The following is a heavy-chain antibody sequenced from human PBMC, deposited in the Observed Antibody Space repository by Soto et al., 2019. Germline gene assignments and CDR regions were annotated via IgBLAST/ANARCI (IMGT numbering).Heavy chain of an antibody. CDR2: IIPIFGTA. D-gene: IGHD1-26*01. J-gene: IGHJ4*02. V-gene: IGHV1-69*06. Sequence: QVQLVQSGAEVKKPGCSVKVSCKASGGTFSSYAISWVRQAPGQGLEWMGGIIPIFGTANYAQKFQGRVTITADKSTSTAYMEMSSLRSEDTAVYYCARGRVGATTSTPFDYWGQGTLVTVSS. CDR1: GGTFSSYA. CDR3: ARGRVGATTSTPFDY.